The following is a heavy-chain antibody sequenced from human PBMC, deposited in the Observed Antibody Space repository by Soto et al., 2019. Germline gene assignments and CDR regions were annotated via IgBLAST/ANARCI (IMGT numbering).Heavy chain of an antibody. Sequence: QVHMVQSGAEVKKPGTSVKLSCKASGYTFRNNAITWVRQAPGQGLEWMGWISAYNGNTNYAQKFQGRVTMTTDTFTATAYMELRSLTSDDTAVYYCARGRGVVIPAGTPDAFDVWGQGTMVTVSS. J-gene: IGHJ3*01. CDR2: ISAYNGNT. CDR3: ARGRGVVIPAGTPDAFDV. V-gene: IGHV1-18*01. D-gene: IGHD6-13*01. CDR1: GYTFRNNA.